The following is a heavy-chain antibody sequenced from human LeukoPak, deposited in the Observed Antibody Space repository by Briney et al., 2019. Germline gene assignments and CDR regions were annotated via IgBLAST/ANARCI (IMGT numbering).Heavy chain of an antibody. CDR1: GGTFSSYA. CDR3: ASGMYYYDSSGYYDSY. CDR2: IIPILGIA. J-gene: IGHJ4*02. V-gene: IGHV1-69*04. Sequence: ASVKASCKASGGTFSSYAISWVRQAPGQGLEWMGRIIPILGIANYAQKFQGRVTITADKSTSTAYMELSSLRSEDTAVYYCASGMYYYDSSGYYDSYWGQGTLVTVSS. D-gene: IGHD3-22*01.